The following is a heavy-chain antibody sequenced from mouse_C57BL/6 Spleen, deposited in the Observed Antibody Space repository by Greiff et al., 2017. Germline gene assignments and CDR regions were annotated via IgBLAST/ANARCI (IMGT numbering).Heavy chain of an antibody. J-gene: IGHJ4*01. V-gene: IGHV1-72*01. CDR1: GYTFTSYW. CDR3: AREGGYHYYAMDY. D-gene: IGHD2-2*01. Sequence: QVQLQQPGAELVKPGASVKLSCKASGYTFTSYWMHWVKQRPGRGLEWIGRIDPNSGGTKYNEKFKSKATLTVDKPSSTAYMQLSSLTSGDSAVYYCAREGGYHYYAMDYWGQGTSVTVSS. CDR2: IDPNSGGT.